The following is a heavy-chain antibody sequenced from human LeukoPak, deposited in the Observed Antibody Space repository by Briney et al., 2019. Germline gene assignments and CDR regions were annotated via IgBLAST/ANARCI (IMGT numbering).Heavy chain of an antibody. CDR2: ISSSGSTI. CDR1: GFTFSSYE. CDR3: ARNFRSYPFDY. V-gene: IGHV3-48*03. J-gene: IGHJ4*02. D-gene: IGHD1-26*01. Sequence: GGSLRLSCAASGFTFSSYEMNWVRQAPGKGLEWVSYISSSGSTIYYADSVKGRFTISRDNAKNSLYLQMNSLRAEDTAVYYCARNFRSYPFDYWGQGTLDTVSS.